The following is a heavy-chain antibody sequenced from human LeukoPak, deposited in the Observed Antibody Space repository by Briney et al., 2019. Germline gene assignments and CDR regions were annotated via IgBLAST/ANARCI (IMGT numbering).Heavy chain of an antibody. Sequence: GASVKVSCKASGYPFSAHFLNWVRQAPGQGLEWMGNIDTTTGNPRYAQDFTGRFVFSLDTSVSMAYLQITSLKADDTAAYYCVRGTPTPGMDYWGQGTQVTVSS. CDR3: VRGTPTPGMDY. J-gene: IGHJ4*02. CDR1: GYPFSAHF. V-gene: IGHV7-4-1*04. CDR2: IDTTTGNP. D-gene: IGHD3-10*01.